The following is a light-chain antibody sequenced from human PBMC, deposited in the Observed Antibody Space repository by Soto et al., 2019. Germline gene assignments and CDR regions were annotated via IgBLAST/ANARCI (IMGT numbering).Light chain of an antibody. Sequence: EIVMTQSPATLSVSPGERTTLYCRASQSVSSNLAWYQQKPGQAPRLLIYGASIRATGIPARFSGSGPGTEFTLTITSLQSEDVAVYYCQQYNQWPRTFGQGTKVEIK. CDR1: QSVSSN. V-gene: IGKV3-15*01. CDR3: QQYNQWPRT. J-gene: IGKJ1*01. CDR2: GAS.